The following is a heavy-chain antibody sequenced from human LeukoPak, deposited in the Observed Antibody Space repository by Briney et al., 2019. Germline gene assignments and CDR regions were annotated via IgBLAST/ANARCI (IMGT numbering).Heavy chain of an antibody. D-gene: IGHD6-13*01. Sequence: GGSLRLSCAASGFTFSSYGMHWVRLAPGKGLEWVAFIRYDGSNKYYADSVKGRFTISRDNSKNTLYLQMNSLRAEDTAVYYCAKTHGVYDYYYMDVWCKGTTVTVSS. J-gene: IGHJ6*03. CDR2: IRYDGSNK. V-gene: IGHV3-30*02. CDR3: AKTHGVYDYYYMDV. CDR1: GFTFSSYG.